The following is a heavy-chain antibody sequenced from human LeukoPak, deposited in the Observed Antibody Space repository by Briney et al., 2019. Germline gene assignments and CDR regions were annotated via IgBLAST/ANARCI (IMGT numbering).Heavy chain of an antibody. CDR2: IYTSGST. J-gene: IGHJ4*02. D-gene: IGHD1/OR15-1a*01. Sequence: SETLSLTCTVSGGSISSYYWSWIRQPAGKGLEYIGRIYTSGSTNYNPSLKSRVTMSVDTSKNQFSLKLSSVTAADTAVYYCARGVNNIERYYFDYWGQGTLVTVSS. CDR3: ARGVNNIERYYFDY. V-gene: IGHV4-4*07. CDR1: GGSISSYY.